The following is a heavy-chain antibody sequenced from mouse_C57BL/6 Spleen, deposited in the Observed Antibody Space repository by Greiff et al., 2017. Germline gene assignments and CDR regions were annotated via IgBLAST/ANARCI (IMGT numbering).Heavy chain of an antibody. V-gene: IGHV5-4*01. Sequence: EVKLVESGGGLVKPGGSLKLSCAASGFTFSSYAMSWVRQTPEKRLEWVATISDGGSYTYYPDNVKGRFTISRDNAKNNLYLQMSLLKSEDTAMYYCARDPRYDYDDEVYYAMDYWGQGTSVTVSS. J-gene: IGHJ4*01. CDR2: ISDGGSYT. CDR3: ARDPRYDYDDEVYYAMDY. D-gene: IGHD2-4*01. CDR1: GFTFSSYA.